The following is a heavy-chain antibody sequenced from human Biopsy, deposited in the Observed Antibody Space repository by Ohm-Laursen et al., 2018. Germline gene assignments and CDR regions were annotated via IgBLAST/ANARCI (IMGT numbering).Heavy chain of an antibody. V-gene: IGHV4-39*01. Sequence: ETLSLTCTVSGGSISNNNYYWGWVRQPPGKGLEWIGSIFYRGSTHYKPSLKSRVNMSVDTSKNQFSLKLNSVTAADTAVYYCARDYDTSGYYYVSWGQGALVTVSS. J-gene: IGHJ5*02. D-gene: IGHD3-22*01. CDR2: IFYRGST. CDR3: ARDYDTSGYYYVS. CDR1: GGSISNNNYY.